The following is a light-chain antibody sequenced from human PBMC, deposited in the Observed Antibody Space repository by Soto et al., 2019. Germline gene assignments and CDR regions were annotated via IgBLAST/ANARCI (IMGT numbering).Light chain of an antibody. V-gene: IGLV2-23*02. J-gene: IGLJ1*01. CDR1: SSDVGSYNL. Sequence: QSVLTQPASVSGSPGQSVTISCTGTSSDVGSYNLVSWYQQHPGKAPQLMIYEVNERPAGVSNRFSGSKSGNTASLTISGLQAEDEADYYCCSVARSRXLFGTGTKVTVL. CDR2: EVN. CDR3: CSVARSRXL.